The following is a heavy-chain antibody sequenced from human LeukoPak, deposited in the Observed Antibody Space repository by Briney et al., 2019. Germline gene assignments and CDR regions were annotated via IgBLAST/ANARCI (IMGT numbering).Heavy chain of an antibody. CDR2: IKKDGSAK. D-gene: IGHD3/OR15-3a*01. CDR1: GFTFSMYW. J-gene: IGHJ5*02. V-gene: IGHV3-7*01. CDR3: AKDGQSPFDP. Sequence: GGSLRLSCAASGFTFSMYWMSWVRQSPGKGLEWVANIKKDGSAKYYVDSVRGRLTISRDNAKNSLYLQMNSLRAEDTAVYYCAKDGQSPFDPWGQGTLVTVSS.